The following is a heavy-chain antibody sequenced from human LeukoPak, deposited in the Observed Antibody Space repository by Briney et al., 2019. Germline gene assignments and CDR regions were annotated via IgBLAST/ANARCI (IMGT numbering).Heavy chain of an antibody. D-gene: IGHD2-15*01. Sequence: GGSLRLSRAASGFTFSSYSMNWVRQAPGKGLEWVSSISSSSSYIYYADSVKGRFTISRDNAKNSLYLQMNSLRAEDTAVYYCARVGGSWAYFDYWGQGTLVTVSS. J-gene: IGHJ4*02. CDR2: ISSSSSYI. CDR3: ARVGGSWAYFDY. CDR1: GFTFSSYS. V-gene: IGHV3-21*01.